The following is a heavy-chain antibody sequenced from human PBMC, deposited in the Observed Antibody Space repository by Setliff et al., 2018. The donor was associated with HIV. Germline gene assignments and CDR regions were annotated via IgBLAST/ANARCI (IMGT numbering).Heavy chain of an antibody. CDR1: GGSMNSHY. J-gene: IGHJ1*01. D-gene: IGHD2-15*01. V-gene: IGHV4-59*11. Sequence: PSETLSLTCTVSGGSMNSHYWSWIRQSPGRGLEWIGYIYYSVSTKYNPSLKSRVSMSIDTSKNQFSLKLSSVTAADTAVYFCARDPYCSGDGCFRYYQHWGRGTLVTVSS. CDR3: ARDPYCSGDGCFRYYQH. CDR2: IYYSVST.